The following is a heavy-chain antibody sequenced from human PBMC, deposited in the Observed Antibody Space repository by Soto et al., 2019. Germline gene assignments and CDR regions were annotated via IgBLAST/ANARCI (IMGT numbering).Heavy chain of an antibody. CDR2: INPSGGST. V-gene: IGHV1-46*01. J-gene: IGHJ4*02. Sequence: GALVKVSCKASGYTFTSYYMHWVRQAPGQGLEWMGIINPSGGSTSYAQKFQGRVTMTRDTSTSTVYMELSSLRSEDTAVYYCARDIVVVGAFDYWGQGTLVTVSS. CDR3: ARDIVVVGAFDY. D-gene: IGHD2-2*01. CDR1: GYTFTSYY.